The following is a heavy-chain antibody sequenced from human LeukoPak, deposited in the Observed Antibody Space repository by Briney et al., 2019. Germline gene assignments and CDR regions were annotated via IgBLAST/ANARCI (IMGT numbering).Heavy chain of an antibody. CDR3: ARDLNKEGSDAFDI. V-gene: IGHV1-8*03. CDR1: VYTFTSYD. Sequence: ASVKVSCKASVYTFTSYDINWVRQATAQGLEGMGWMNPNSGNTGYAQKFQGRVTITRNTSISTAYMELSSLRSEDTAVYYCARDLNKEGSDAFDIWGQGTMVTVSS. CDR2: MNPNSGNT. D-gene: IGHD1/OR15-1a*01. J-gene: IGHJ3*02.